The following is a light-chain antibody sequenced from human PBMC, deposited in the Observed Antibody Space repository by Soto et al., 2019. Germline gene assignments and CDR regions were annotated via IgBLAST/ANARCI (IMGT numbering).Light chain of an antibody. V-gene: IGKV1-6*01. J-gene: IGKJ1*01. CDR1: QGLRND. CDR2: AAS. Sequence: AIQMTQSPSSLSASVGDRVIITCRASQGLRNDLGWYQQKPGKAPKLLIYAASNLEGGVPSRFSGSGSGTDFTLTIASLQPEDFATYYCLQDYSYPRTFGQGTKVEI. CDR3: LQDYSYPRT.